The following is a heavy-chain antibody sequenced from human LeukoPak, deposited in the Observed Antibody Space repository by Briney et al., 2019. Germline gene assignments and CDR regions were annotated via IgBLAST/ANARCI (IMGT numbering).Heavy chain of an antibody. CDR3: ARESRMIAVDDAFDI. D-gene: IGHD3-22*01. J-gene: IGHJ3*02. CDR2: IYSGGST. V-gene: IGHV3-66*01. Sequence: GGSLRLSCAASGFTVSSNYMSWVRQAPGKGLEWVSVIYSGGSTYYADSVKGRLTISRDNSKNTLYLQMNSLRAEDTAVYYCARESRMIAVDDAFDIWGQGTMVTVSS. CDR1: GFTVSSNY.